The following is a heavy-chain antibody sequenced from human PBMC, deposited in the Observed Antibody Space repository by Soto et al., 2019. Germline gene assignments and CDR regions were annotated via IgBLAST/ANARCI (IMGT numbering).Heavy chain of an antibody. D-gene: IGHD1-26*01. J-gene: IGHJ6*02. V-gene: IGHV4-30-4*01. CDR3: ARDRWELPYYYYGMEV. CDR1: GGSISSGDYY. CDR2: IYYSGST. Sequence: QVQLQESGPGLVKPSQTLSLTCTVSGGSISSGDYYWSWIRQPPGKGLEWIGYIYYSGSTYYNPSLKRRVTISVDTSKNQYSLKLSSVTAADTDVYYCARDRWELPYYYYGMEVWGQGTTVTVSS.